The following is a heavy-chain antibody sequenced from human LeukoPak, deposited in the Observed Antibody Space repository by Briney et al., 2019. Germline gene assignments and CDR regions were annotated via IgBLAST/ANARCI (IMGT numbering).Heavy chain of an antibody. J-gene: IGHJ4*02. CDR3: AKAVTSYYDSSGYFLN. Sequence: PGGSLRLSCAVSGFTFNNYPMSWVRQAPGKGLEWVSAIGDNGGDTKYADSVKGRFTISRDNSKNTLYLQMNSLRAEDTAVYYCAKAVTSYYDSSGYFLNWGQGTLVTVSS. V-gene: IGHV3-23*01. D-gene: IGHD3-22*01. CDR1: GFTFNNYP. CDR2: IGDNGGDT.